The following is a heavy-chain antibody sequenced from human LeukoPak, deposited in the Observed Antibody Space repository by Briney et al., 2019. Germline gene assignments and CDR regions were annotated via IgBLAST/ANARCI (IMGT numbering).Heavy chain of an antibody. D-gene: IGHD5-12*01. CDR3: ARVGRTKVATMAY. V-gene: IGHV1-18*01. J-gene: IGHJ4*02. CDR2: ISGSSENT. Sequence: ASVKVSCKASGYTFTNYGISWVRQAPGQGLEWMGWISGSSENTDSAQKFQGRVTMTTDTSTSTACMELRNLRSDDTATYYCARVGRTKVATMAYWGQGTLVTVSS. CDR1: GYTFTNYG.